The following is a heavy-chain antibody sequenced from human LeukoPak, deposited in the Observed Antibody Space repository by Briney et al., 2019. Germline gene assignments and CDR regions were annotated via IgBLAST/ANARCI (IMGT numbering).Heavy chain of an antibody. CDR2: IHSTDSHA. V-gene: IGHV5-51*01. D-gene: IGHD4-17*01. CDR3: AGARHGDFRWDY. CDR1: GFTLTNYW. J-gene: IGHJ4*02. Sequence: GESLKISCQDSGFTLTNYWIGWVRQMPGKGLEWMGIIHSTDSHAKYSPSFQGQVTFSVDKSISTAYLQWRGLKASDTAMYYCAGARHGDFRWDYWGQGTLVTVSS.